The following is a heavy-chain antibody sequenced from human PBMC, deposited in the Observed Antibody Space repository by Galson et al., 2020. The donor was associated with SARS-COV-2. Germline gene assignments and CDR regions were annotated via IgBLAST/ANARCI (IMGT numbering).Heavy chain of an antibody. J-gene: IGHJ6*02. V-gene: IGHV1-69*13. Sequence: SVKVSCQASGGTLNSSAISWVRQAPGQGLEWMGGIVPMFGTANYAQKFQGRVTITADESTSTAYMELSSLRSEDTAMYYCASPGGPPSFYYGMDVWGRGTTVTVSS. D-gene: IGHD2-15*01. CDR1: GGTLNSSA. CDR3: ASPGGPPSFYYGMDV. CDR2: IVPMFGTA.